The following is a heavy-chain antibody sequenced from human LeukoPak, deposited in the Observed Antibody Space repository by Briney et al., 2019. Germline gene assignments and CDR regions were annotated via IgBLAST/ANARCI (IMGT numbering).Heavy chain of an antibody. Sequence: PSETLSLTCSVSGGSISTYYGTWIRLSAGKGLEWIGRIHPSGSANYNPSLKSRVTISVDTSKNQFSLKLSSVTAADTAVYYCARGSYGGNYYYYGMDVWGQGTTVTVSS. CDR3: ARGSYGGNYYYYGMDV. V-gene: IGHV4-4*07. CDR2: IHPSGSA. CDR1: GGSISTYY. J-gene: IGHJ6*02. D-gene: IGHD4-23*01.